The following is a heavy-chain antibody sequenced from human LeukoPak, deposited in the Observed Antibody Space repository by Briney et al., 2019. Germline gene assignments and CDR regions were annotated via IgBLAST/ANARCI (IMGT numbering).Heavy chain of an antibody. Sequence: GGSLRLSYAASGFTFSSYAMSWVRQAPGKGLEWVSAISGSGGSTYYADSVKGRFTISKDNSKNTLYLQMNSLRAEDTAVYYCAKGEYCSTTSCYTLYYWGQGTLVTVSS. CDR3: AKGEYCSTTSCYTLYY. D-gene: IGHD2-2*02. J-gene: IGHJ4*02. CDR2: ISGSGGST. CDR1: GFTFSSYA. V-gene: IGHV3-23*01.